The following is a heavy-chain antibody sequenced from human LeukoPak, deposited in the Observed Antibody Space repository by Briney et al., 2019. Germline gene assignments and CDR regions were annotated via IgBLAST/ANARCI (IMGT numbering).Heavy chain of an antibody. CDR2: IYTSGST. D-gene: IGHD2-21*01. V-gene: IGHV4-59*10. CDR1: GGSFSGYY. J-gene: IGHJ5*02. CDR3: ARVTHSRFDP. Sequence: SETLSLTCAVYGGSFSGYYWSWIRQPAGKGLEWIGRIYTSGSTNYNPSLKSRVTMSVDTSKNQFSLKLSSVTAADTAVYYCARVTHSRFDPWGQGTLVTVSS.